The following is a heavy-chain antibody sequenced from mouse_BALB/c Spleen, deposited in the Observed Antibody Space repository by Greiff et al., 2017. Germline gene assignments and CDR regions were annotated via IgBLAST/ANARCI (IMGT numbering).Heavy chain of an antibody. CDR3: ARSKDGYFYFDY. Sequence: VQLQQSGAELVKPGASVKLSCTASGFNIKDTYMHWVKQRPEQGLEWIGRIDPANGNTKYDPKFQGKATITADTSSNTAYLQLCSLTSEDTAVYYCARSKDGYFYFDYWGQGTTLTVSS. V-gene: IGHV14-3*02. CDR2: IDPANGNT. J-gene: IGHJ2*01. CDR1: GFNIKDTY. D-gene: IGHD2-3*01.